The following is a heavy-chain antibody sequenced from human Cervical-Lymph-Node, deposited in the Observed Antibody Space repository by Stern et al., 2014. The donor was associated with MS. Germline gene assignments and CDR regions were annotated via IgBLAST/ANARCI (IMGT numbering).Heavy chain of an antibody. V-gene: IGHV1-69*01. CDR1: GGTFNTNV. D-gene: IGHD6-6*01. Sequence: VQLVESGAEVKKPGSSVKVSCKASGGTFNTNVISWVRQAPGQGLEWMGGIIPLFGTALYAQKFQGRVTITANESTRAVYMELSSLRSEDTAVYYCARAAYSTSSYNYWGQGTLVIVSS. J-gene: IGHJ4*02. CDR3: ARAAYSTSSYNY. CDR2: IIPLFGTA.